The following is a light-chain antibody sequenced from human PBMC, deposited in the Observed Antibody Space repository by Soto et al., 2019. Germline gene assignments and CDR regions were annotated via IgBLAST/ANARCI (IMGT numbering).Light chain of an antibody. CDR1: QSISGW. V-gene: IGKV1-5*01. J-gene: IGKJ1*01. CDR3: QQYYSYPWT. CDR2: DAS. Sequence: IQMTQSPSTLSASVGDRVTITFRASQSISGWLAWYQQKPGKPPKLLIYDASSLEGGVPSRFSGSGSGTEFTLTISSLQPDDFATYYCQQYYSYPWTFGQGTKVDIK.